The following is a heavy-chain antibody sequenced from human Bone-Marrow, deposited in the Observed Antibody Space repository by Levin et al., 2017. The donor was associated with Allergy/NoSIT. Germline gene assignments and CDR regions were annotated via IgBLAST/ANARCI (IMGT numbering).Heavy chain of an antibody. V-gene: IGHV1-8*01. CDR2: MNPHIGST. D-gene: IGHD2-2*01. J-gene: IGHJ6*02. Sequence: GASVKVSCKASGYTFTNSDICWVRQAPGQGLEWMGWMNPHIGSTGYARRFQGRVTMTRNTSISTAYMELSRLTSEDTAVYYCARVGSCSTPSCLSNNYYYYGMDVWGQGTTVTVSS. CDR3: ARVGSCSTPSCLSNNYYYYGMDV. CDR1: GYTFTNSD.